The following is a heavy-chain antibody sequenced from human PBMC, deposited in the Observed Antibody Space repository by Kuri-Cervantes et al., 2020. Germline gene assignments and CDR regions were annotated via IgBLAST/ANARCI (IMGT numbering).Heavy chain of an antibody. D-gene: IGHD6-19*01. CDR3: AREGVQWRVLDY. CDR1: GFSFSSYG. J-gene: IGHJ4*02. Sequence: GGSLRLSCVGSGFSFSSYGMHWVRQAPGKGLEWVALIWYDGTKKYYADSVKGRFIISRDNSKNTLYLQMHSLRPEDTAVYYCAREGVQWRVLDYWGQGTLVTVSS. CDR2: IWYDGTKK. V-gene: IGHV3-33*08.